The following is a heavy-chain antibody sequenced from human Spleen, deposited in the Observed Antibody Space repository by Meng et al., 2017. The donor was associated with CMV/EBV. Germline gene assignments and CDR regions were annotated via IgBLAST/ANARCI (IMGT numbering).Heavy chain of an antibody. CDR1: DFTVSNNY. Sequence: GESLKISCAASDFTVSNNYMIWVRQAPGKGLEWVSVLYSGGSTYYADSVKGRFTISRGNSKNTLYLQMNSLTAEDTAVYYCASSIAAIGMFAAYYFDYWGQGTLVTVSS. CDR2: LYSGGST. D-gene: IGHD6-13*01. V-gene: IGHV3-53*01. CDR3: ASSIAAIGMFAAYYFDY. J-gene: IGHJ4*02.